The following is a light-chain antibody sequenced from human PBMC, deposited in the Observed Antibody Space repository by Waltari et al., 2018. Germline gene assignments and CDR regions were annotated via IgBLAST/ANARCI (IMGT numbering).Light chain of an antibody. V-gene: IGLV2-14*01. CDR3: SSYTSSSTWV. CDR2: DVS. Sequence: QSALTQPASVSGSPGQSITLPCTGTSSDVAGYNYVSWYQQHPGKAPKLMLYDVSKRPSGVSNRSSGSKSGNTASLTISGLQAEDEADYYCSSYTSSSTWVFGGGTKLTVL. CDR1: SSDVAGYNY. J-gene: IGLJ3*02.